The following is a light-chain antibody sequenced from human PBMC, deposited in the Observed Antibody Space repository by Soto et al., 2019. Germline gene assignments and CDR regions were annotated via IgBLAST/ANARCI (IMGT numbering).Light chain of an antibody. Sequence: QLVLTQSPSASASLGASVKLTCPLSSGHSSYAIAWHQQQPEKGPRYLMKLNSDGSHSKGDGIPDRFSGSSSGAERYLTIASLQSEDEADYYCQTWGTGIHLFGGGTKLTVL. CDR2: LNSDGSH. V-gene: IGLV4-69*01. CDR3: QTWGTGIHL. CDR1: SGHSSYA. J-gene: IGLJ2*01.